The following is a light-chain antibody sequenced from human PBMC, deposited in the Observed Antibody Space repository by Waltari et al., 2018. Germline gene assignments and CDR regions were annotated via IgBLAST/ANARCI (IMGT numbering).Light chain of an antibody. J-gene: IGKJ1*01. CDR3: QHFGSSRWT. Sequence: EMVLTQSSGTLSFSPGERATLSCRASQTLTDNYLGWYQQKPGQPPRLLIYAASRRATGIPDRFSGSGSGTDFTLTITRLEPEDFAVFYCQHFGSSRWTFGQGTKVEIK. CDR1: QTLTDNY. CDR2: AAS. V-gene: IGKV3-20*01.